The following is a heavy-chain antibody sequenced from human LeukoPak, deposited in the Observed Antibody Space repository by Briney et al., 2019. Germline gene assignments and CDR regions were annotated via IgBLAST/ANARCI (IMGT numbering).Heavy chain of an antibody. Sequence: SETLSLTCTVSGGSVSSYYWSWIRQPPGMELEWMGNLYNSGTANYNPSLKSRVTISVDTSKNQFSLKLSSVTATDTAVYYCASHTAMVPGAFDIWGQGTMVTVSS. J-gene: IGHJ3*02. D-gene: IGHD5-18*01. CDR2: LYNSGTA. CDR3: ASHTAMVPGAFDI. V-gene: IGHV4-59*02. CDR1: GGSVSSYY.